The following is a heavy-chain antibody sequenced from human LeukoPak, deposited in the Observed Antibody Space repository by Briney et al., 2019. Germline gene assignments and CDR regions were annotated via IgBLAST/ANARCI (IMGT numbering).Heavy chain of an antibody. J-gene: IGHJ6*03. CDR3: ATRYCSSTSCSRLRYYYYMDV. D-gene: IGHD2-2*01. CDR1: GYTFTSYG. Sequence: ASVKVSCKASGYTFTSYGISWVRQAPGQGLEWMGWISAYNGNTNYAQKFQGRVTMTEDTSTDTAYMELSSLRSEDTAVYYCATRYCSSTSCSRLRYYYYMDVWGKGTTVTVSS. V-gene: IGHV1-18*01. CDR2: ISAYNGNT.